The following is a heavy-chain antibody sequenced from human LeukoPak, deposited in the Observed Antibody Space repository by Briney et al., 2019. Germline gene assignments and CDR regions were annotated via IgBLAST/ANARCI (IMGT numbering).Heavy chain of an antibody. V-gene: IGHV3-9*01. D-gene: IGHD1-26*01. CDR1: GFTFDDYA. CDR3: AKDLNLYSGSYLGPFDY. Sequence: GRSLRLSCAASGFTFDDYAMHWVRHAPGKGLEWVSGISWNSGSIGYADSVKGRFTISRDNAKNSLYLQMNSLRAEDTALYYCAKDLNLYSGSYLGPFDYWGQGTLVTVSS. J-gene: IGHJ4*02. CDR2: ISWNSGSI.